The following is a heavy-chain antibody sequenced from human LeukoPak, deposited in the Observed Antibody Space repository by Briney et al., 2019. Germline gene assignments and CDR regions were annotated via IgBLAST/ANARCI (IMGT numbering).Heavy chain of an antibody. CDR1: GGSISSYY. V-gene: IGHV4-59*01. CDR2: IYYSGST. J-gene: IGHJ5*02. Sequence: PSETLSLTCTVSGGSISSYYWSWIRQPPGKGLEWIGYIYYSGSTNYNPSLKSRVTISVDTSKNQFSLKLSSVTAADTAVYYCARVRESIVNWFDPWGQGTLVTVSS. D-gene: IGHD1-26*01. CDR3: ARVRESIVNWFDP.